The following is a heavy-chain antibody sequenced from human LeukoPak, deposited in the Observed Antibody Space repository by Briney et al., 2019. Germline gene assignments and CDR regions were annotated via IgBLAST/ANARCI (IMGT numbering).Heavy chain of an antibody. CDR3: ARESGYSSGWHNYNWFDP. Sequence: GGSLRLSCAASGFTFSRYWMHWVRQAPGKGLVWVSRINSDGSSTSYADSVKGRFTISRDNAKNTLYLQMNSLRAEDTAVYYCARESGYSSGWHNYNWFDPWGQGTLVTVSS. V-gene: IGHV3-74*01. CDR1: GFTFSRYW. J-gene: IGHJ5*02. D-gene: IGHD6-19*01. CDR2: INSDGSST.